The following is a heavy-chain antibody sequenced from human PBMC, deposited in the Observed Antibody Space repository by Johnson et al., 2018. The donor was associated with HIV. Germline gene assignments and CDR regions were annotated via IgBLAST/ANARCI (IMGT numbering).Heavy chain of an antibody. CDR2: ISTSGSNI. CDR3: TKNREPANYDALDV. V-gene: IGHV3-11*01. Sequence: QVQLVESGGGLVKPGGSLRLSCAASGFTFSDYYMSWIRQAPGKGLEWVSYISTSGSNIYYADSVRGRFTISRDNAKNSLYLQMNFLRPEDTAVYYCTKNREPANYDALDVWGQVTMVTVSS. D-gene: IGHD1-26*01. CDR1: GFTFSDYY. J-gene: IGHJ3*01.